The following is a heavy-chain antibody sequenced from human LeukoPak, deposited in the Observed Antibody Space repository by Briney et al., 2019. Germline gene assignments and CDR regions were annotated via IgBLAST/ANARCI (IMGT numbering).Heavy chain of an antibody. Sequence: SVEVSCKASVGTFSSYAISWVRQAPGQGLEWMGRIIPILGIANYAQKFQGRVTITADKSTSTAYREPSSLRSEDTAVYYFASGVQTSNYSSRENWGQGTLVTVSS. V-gene: IGHV1-69*04. CDR1: VGTFSSYA. J-gene: IGHJ4*02. CDR2: IIPILGIA. D-gene: IGHD6-13*01. CDR3: ASGVQTSNYSSREN.